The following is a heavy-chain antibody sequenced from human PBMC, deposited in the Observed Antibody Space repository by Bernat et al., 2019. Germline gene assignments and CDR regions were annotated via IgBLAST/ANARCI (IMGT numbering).Heavy chain of an antibody. CDR3: ARRQRYYDGSGDAYYFDY. J-gene: IGHJ4*02. V-gene: IGHV4-39*01. D-gene: IGHD3-10*01. CDR2: IYYSGST. CDR1: GGSISSSSYY. Sequence: QLQLQESCPGLVKPSETLSLTCTVSGGSISSSSYYWGWIRQPPGKGLEWIGSIYYSGSTYYNPSLKSRVTISVDTSKNQFSLKLGSVTAADTAVYYCARRQRYYDGSGDAYYFDYWGQGTLVTVSS.